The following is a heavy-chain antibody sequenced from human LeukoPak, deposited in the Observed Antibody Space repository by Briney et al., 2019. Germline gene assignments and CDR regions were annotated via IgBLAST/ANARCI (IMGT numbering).Heavy chain of an antibody. D-gene: IGHD3-10*01. CDR1: GFTVSSNY. J-gene: IGHJ5*02. Sequence: GGSLRLSCAASGFTVSSNYMSWVRQAPGKGLEWVSVIYSGGSTYYADSVKGRFTISRDNSKNTLYLQMNSLRAEDTAVYYCARDRRLDYYGGNGSDPWGQGTLVTVSS. CDR3: ARDRRLDYYGGNGSDP. CDR2: IYSGGST. V-gene: IGHV3-66*01.